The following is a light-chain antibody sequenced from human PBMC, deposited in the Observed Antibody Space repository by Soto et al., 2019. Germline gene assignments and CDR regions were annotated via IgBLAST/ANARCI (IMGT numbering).Light chain of an antibody. CDR3: QQYHSYWT. J-gene: IGKJ1*01. V-gene: IGKV1D-16*01. Sequence: DIHMTQSPSSVSASVGDRVTITCRASQGITSWLVWYQQKPGKAPKLLIYAASSLQSGVPSRFSGSGSGTDFSLTISSLQPEDFATYYCQQYHSYWTFGQGTKVE. CDR2: AAS. CDR1: QGITSW.